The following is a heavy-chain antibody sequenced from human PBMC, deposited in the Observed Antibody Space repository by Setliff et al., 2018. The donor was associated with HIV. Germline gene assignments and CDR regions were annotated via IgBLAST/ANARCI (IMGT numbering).Heavy chain of an antibody. D-gene: IGHD2-21*01. CDR1: GFTFSSYG. Sequence: GGSLRLSCAASGFTFSSYGIHWVRQAPGKGLEWVAFIRYDGSNKYYVDSVKGRFTISRDNSKNTVSLQMNSLRVEDTAVYYCVRDLARVIAHWGQGTLVTAPQ. J-gene: IGHJ4*02. V-gene: IGHV3-30*02. CDR3: VRDLARVIAH. CDR2: IRYDGSNK.